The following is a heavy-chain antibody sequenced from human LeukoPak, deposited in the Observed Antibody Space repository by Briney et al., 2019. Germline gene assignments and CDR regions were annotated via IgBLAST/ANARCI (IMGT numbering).Heavy chain of an antibody. J-gene: IGHJ6*02. D-gene: IGHD6-19*01. CDR1: GFTFSSYA. V-gene: IGHV3-23*01. CDR2: ISGSGGST. Sequence: GGSLRLSCAASGFTFSSYAMSWVRQAPGKGLEWVSAISGSGGSTYYADSVKGRFTISRDNSKDTLYLQMNSLRAEDTAVYYCAKHLERLLAVNYYYYGMDVWGQGTTVTVSS. CDR3: AKHLERLLAVNYYYYGMDV.